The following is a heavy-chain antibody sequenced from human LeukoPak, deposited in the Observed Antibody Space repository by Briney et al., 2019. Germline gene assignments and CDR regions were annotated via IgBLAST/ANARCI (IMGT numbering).Heavy chain of an antibody. D-gene: IGHD3-10*01. V-gene: IGHV4-59*12. J-gene: IGHJ5*02. CDR1: GGSIRSYY. CDR2: IYYSGST. CDR3: ARDSYYFGSGSDNTPYNWFGP. Sequence: SETLSLTCTVSGGSIRSYYWGWIRQPPGKGLEWIGYIYYSGSTNYNPSLKSRVTISVDKSKNQFSLKLSSVTAADTAMYYCARDSYYFGSGSDNTPYNWFGPWGQGTLVTVSS.